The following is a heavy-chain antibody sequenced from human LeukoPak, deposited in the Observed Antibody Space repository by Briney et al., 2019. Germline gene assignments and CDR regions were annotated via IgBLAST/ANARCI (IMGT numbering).Heavy chain of an antibody. Sequence: KSSETLSLTCTVSGGSISSSSYYWGWIRQPPGKGLEWIGSIYYSGSTYYNPSLKSRVTISVDTSKNQFSLKLSSVTAADTAVYYCARDLSLASRDYWGQGTLVTVSS. J-gene: IGHJ4*02. CDR3: ARDLSLASRDY. V-gene: IGHV4-39*02. CDR2: IYYSGST. CDR1: GGSISSSSYY.